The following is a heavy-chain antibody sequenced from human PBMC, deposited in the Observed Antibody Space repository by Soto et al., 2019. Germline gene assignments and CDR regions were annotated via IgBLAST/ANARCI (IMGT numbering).Heavy chain of an antibody. Sequence: GGSLRLSCAASGFTCSSYAMHWVRQAPGKGLEWVAVISYDGSNKYYADSVKGRFTISRDNSKNTLYLQMNSLRAEDTAVYYCARDSRGLDVWGQGTTVTVSS. J-gene: IGHJ6*02. CDR3: ARDSRGLDV. CDR1: GFTCSSYA. V-gene: IGHV3-30-3*01. D-gene: IGHD3-10*01. CDR2: ISYDGSNK.